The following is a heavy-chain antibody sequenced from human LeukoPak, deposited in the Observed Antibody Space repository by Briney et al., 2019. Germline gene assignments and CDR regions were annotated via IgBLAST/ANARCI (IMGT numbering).Heavy chain of an antibody. Sequence: GGSLGLSCAASGFTFSSYWMSWVRQAPGKGLEWVANIKQDGSAKYYVDSVKGRFTISRDNAKNSLYLQMNSLRDEDTAVYYCAKLPDFDYWGQGTLVTVSS. CDR2: IKQDGSAK. CDR3: AKLPDFDY. D-gene: IGHD2-2*01. J-gene: IGHJ4*02. CDR1: GFTFSSYW. V-gene: IGHV3-7*03.